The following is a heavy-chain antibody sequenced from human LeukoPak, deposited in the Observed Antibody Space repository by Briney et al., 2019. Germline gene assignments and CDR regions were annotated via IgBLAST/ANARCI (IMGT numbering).Heavy chain of an antibody. Sequence: SQTLSLTCTVSGGSISSGSYYWSWIRQPAGKGLEWIGRIYTSGGTNYNPSLKSRVTISVDTSKNQFSLKLSSVTAADTAVYYCARAPGRAPPKYYFDYWGQGTLVTVSS. V-gene: IGHV4-61*02. J-gene: IGHJ4*02. CDR2: IYTSGGT. CDR1: GGSISSGSYY. CDR3: ARAPGRAPPKYYFDY.